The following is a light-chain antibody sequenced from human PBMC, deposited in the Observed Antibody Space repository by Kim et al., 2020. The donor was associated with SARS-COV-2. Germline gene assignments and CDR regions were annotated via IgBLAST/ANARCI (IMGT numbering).Light chain of an antibody. Sequence: AIRITQSPSSLSASTGDRVTITCRASQGISSYLAWYQQKPGKAPKLLIYAASTLQSGVPSRFSGSGSGTDFTLTISCLQSEDFATYYCQQYYSYPMYTFGPGTKLEI. J-gene: IGKJ2*01. CDR1: QGISSY. CDR3: QQYYSYPMYT. CDR2: AAS. V-gene: IGKV1-8*01.